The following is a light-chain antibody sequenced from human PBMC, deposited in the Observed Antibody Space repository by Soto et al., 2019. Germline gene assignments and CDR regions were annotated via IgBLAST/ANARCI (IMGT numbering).Light chain of an antibody. Sequence: DIQMTQSPSSVSASVGDRVTITCRASQGSSSWLAWYQQKPWKAPKLLIYAASSLQSGVPSRFSGSGSGTDFALTISSLQPEDSATYYCQQANSFPYTFDKGTKLEIK. CDR1: QGSSSW. J-gene: IGKJ2*01. CDR3: QQANSFPYT. V-gene: IGKV1D-12*01. CDR2: AAS.